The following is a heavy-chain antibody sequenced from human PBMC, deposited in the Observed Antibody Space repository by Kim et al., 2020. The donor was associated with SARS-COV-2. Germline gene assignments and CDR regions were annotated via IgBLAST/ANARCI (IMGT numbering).Heavy chain of an antibody. CDR2: ISGSGGST. CDR3: ATSMITFGGVINPLDYFDY. V-gene: IGHV3-23*01. D-gene: IGHD3-16*02. CDR1: GFTFSSYA. J-gene: IGHJ4*02. Sequence: GGSLRLSCAASGFTFSSYAMSWVRQAPGKGLEWVSAISGSGGSTYYADSVKGRFTISRDNSKNTLYLQMNSLRAEDTAVYYCATSMITFGGVINPLDYFDYWGQGTLVTVS.